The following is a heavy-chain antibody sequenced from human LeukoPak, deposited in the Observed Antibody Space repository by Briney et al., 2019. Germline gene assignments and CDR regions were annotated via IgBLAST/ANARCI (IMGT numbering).Heavy chain of an antibody. CDR1: GFTFSSYE. D-gene: IGHD1-26*01. V-gene: IGHV3-48*03. CDR3: ARGSSGSYSSVANDAFDI. Sequence: PGGSLRLSCAASGFTFSSYEMNWVRQAPGKGLEWVSYISSSGSTIYYADSVKGRFTISRDNAKNSLYLQMNSLRAEDTAVYYCARGSSGSYSSVANDAFDIWGQGTMVTVSS. J-gene: IGHJ3*02. CDR2: ISSSGSTI.